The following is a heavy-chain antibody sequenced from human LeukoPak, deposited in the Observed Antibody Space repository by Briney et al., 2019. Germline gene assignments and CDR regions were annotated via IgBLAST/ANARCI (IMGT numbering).Heavy chain of an antibody. CDR2: IQDDESNK. D-gene: IGHD2-15*01. J-gene: IGHJ6*03. Sequence: GGSLRLSCAASGFIFRSFGMLWVRQAPGKGLEWAASIQDDESNKFYADSVKARFTISRDNSKNTLFLQMNSLRPEDTALYYCAKQMVERPHYYYMDVWGKGTTVTVSS. CDR1: GFIFRSFG. V-gene: IGHV3-30*02. CDR3: AKQMVERPHYYYMDV.